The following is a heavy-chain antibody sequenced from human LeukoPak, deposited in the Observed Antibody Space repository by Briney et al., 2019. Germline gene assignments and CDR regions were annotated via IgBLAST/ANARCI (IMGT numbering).Heavy chain of an antibody. CDR3: ARNGVADNWFDP. V-gene: IGHV1-2*02. J-gene: IGHJ5*02. Sequence: ASVKVSCKASGYTFTGYYMHWVRQAPGQGLEWMGWINPNSGGTNYAQKFQGRVTMTRDTSISTAYMELSRPRSDDTAVYYCARNGVADNWFDPWGQGILVTVSS. CDR2: INPNSGGT. D-gene: IGHD3-3*01. CDR1: GYTFTGYY.